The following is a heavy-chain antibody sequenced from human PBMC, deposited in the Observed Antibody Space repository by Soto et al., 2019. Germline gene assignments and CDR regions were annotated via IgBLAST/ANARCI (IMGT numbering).Heavy chain of an antibody. Sequence: ASVKVSCKASGYTFTSYDINWVRQATGQGLEWMGWMNPNSGNTGYAQKFQGRVNMTRNTSISTAYMELSSLRSEDTAVYYCARSLYYDFWSGYYENWFDPWGQGTLVTVSS. V-gene: IGHV1-8*01. CDR2: MNPNSGNT. CDR3: ARSLYYDFWSGYYENWFDP. J-gene: IGHJ5*02. CDR1: GYTFTSYD. D-gene: IGHD3-3*01.